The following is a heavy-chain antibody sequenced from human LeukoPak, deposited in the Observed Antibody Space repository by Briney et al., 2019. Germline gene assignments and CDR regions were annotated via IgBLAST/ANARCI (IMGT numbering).Heavy chain of an antibody. V-gene: IGHV1-18*01. CDR1: GYTFTSYG. CDR3: ARTSTVTTIDYFDY. Sequence: GASVKVSCKASGYTFTSYGISWVRQAPGQGLEWMGWISAYNGNTNYAQKLQGRVTMTTDTSTSTAYMELRSLRSDDTAVYYCARTSTVTTIDYFDYWGQGTLVTVSS. D-gene: IGHD4-17*01. CDR2: ISAYNGNT. J-gene: IGHJ4*02.